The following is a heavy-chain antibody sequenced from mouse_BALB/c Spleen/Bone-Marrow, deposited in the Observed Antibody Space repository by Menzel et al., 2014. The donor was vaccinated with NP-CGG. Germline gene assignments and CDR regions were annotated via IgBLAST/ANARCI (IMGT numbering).Heavy chain of an antibody. CDR3: ARSGYYGSSYFDY. D-gene: IGHD1-1*01. Sequence: VQLKQSGPELVKPGASVKISCKASGYSFTGYFMNWVMQSHGKSLEWIGRINPYNGNTFYNQKSKGKATLTVDESSSTAHMELRSLASEDSAVYYCARSGYYGSSYFDYWGQGTTLTVSS. CDR2: INPYNGNT. V-gene: IGHV1-20*02. CDR1: GYSFTGYF. J-gene: IGHJ2*01.